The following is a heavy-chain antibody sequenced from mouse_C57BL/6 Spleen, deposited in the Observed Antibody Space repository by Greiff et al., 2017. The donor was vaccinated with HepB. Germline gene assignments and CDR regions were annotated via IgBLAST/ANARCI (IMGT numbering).Heavy chain of an antibody. CDR2: INPGSGGT. CDR1: GYAFTNYL. D-gene: IGHD2-2*01. J-gene: IGHJ4*01. Sequence: VQLQQSGAELVRPGTSVKVSCKASGYAFTNYLIEWVKQRPGQGLEWIGVINPGSGGTNYNEKFKGKATLTADKSSSTAYMQLSSLTSEDSAVYFCARWEGMVTTTDYYAMDYWGQGTSVTVSS. V-gene: IGHV1-54*01. CDR3: ARWEGMVTTTDYYAMDY.